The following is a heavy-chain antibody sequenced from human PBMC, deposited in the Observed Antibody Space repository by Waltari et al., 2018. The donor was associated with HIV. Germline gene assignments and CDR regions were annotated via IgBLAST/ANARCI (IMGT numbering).Heavy chain of an antibody. J-gene: IGHJ6*02. CDR1: GGNINDYA. V-gene: IGHV1-69*06. CDR3: ARDHGGGAAAGGPPYQYYLDV. Sequence: QVRLVQSAAEVKESGSSVKVSCKASGGNINDYAFSWVRQAPGQGLEWMGGIIPVPVGSTNYAQKFQDTVTITADTSTNTVYMALSSLRSDDTALYYCARDHGGGAAAGGPPYQYYLDVWGQGTSVTVSS. D-gene: IGHD3-10*01. CDR2: IIPVPVGST.